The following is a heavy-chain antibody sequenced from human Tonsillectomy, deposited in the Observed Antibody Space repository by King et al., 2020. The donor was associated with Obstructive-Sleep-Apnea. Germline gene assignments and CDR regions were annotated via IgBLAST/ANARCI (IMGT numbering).Heavy chain of an antibody. CDR2: IYYSGST. Sequence: QLQESGPGLVKPSQNLSLTCTVSGGSISSGGYYWSWIRQHPGKGLEWIGYIYYSGSTYYNPSLKSRVTISVDTSKNQFSLKLSSVTAADTAVYYCARDCSSTSCYFREAFDIWGQGTMVTVSS. D-gene: IGHD2-2*01. V-gene: IGHV4-31*03. CDR1: GGSISSGGYY. CDR3: ARDCSSTSCYFREAFDI. J-gene: IGHJ3*02.